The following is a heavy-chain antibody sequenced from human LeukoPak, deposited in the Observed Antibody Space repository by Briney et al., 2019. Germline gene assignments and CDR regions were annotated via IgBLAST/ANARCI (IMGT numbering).Heavy chain of an antibody. CDR3: ARDRFRPNYYGSGSYYNVGNYYYYMDV. V-gene: IGHV4-59*12. J-gene: IGHJ6*03. CDR1: GGSIGSYY. Sequence: SETLSLTCTVSGGSIGSYYWSWIRQPPGKGLEWIGYIYYSGSTNYNPSLKSRVTISVDTSKNQFSLKLSSVTAADTAVYYCARDRFRPNYYGSGSYYNVGNYYYYMDVWGKGTTVTVSS. D-gene: IGHD3-10*01. CDR2: IYYSGST.